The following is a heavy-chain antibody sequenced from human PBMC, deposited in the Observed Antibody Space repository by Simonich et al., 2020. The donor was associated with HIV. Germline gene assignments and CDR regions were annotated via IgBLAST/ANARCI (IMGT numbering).Heavy chain of an antibody. Sequence: QVQLQESGPGLVKPSENLSLTCTVSGGSISSYYWSWVRQPPGKGLEWIGEINHSGITNYNPSLKIRVTISVHTSKKQFSLKVTSVTAADTAVYYCAGDSSAYYYHYWGQGTLVTVSS. CDR3: AGDSSAYYYHY. V-gene: IGHV4-59*12. CDR1: GGSISSYY. CDR2: INHSGIT. J-gene: IGHJ4*02. D-gene: IGHD3-22*01.